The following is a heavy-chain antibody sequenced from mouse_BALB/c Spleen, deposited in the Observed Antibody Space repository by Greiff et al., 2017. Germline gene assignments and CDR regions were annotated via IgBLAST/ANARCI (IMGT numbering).Heavy chain of an antibody. Sequence: QVTLKVSGPGILQPSQTLSLTCSFSGFSLSTSGMGVSWIRQPSGKGLEWLAHIYWDDDKRYNPSLKSRLTISKDTSRNQVFLKITSVDTADTATYYCARIYYGNYGYAMDYWGQGTSVTVSS. CDR3: ARIYYGNYGYAMDY. CDR1: GFSLSTSGMG. V-gene: IGHV8-12*01. CDR2: IYWDDDK. J-gene: IGHJ4*01. D-gene: IGHD2-1*01.